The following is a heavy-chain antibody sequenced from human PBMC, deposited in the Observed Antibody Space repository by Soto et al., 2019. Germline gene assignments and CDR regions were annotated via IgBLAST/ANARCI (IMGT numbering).Heavy chain of an antibody. CDR2: IYPGDSDT. V-gene: IGHV5-51*01. D-gene: IGHD3-3*01. Sequence: GESLKISCKGSGYSSTSYWLGWVRQMPGKGLEWMGIIYPGDSDTRYSPSFQGEVTISADKSISTAYLQWSSLKASDTAMYYCARRLLDDFWIYDYWGQGTLVTVSS. CDR1: GYSSTSYW. J-gene: IGHJ4*02. CDR3: ARRLLDDFWIYDY.